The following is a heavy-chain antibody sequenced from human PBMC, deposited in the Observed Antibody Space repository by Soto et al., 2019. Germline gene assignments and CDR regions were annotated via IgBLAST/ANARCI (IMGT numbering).Heavy chain of an antibody. CDR3: ARGKMVRGVSYYHYGMDV. D-gene: IGHD3-10*01. V-gene: IGHV1-18*04. CDR2: ISAYNGNT. CDR1: GYTFTSYG. Sequence: GASVKVSCKASGYTFTSYGISWVRQAPGQGLEWMGWISAYNGNTNYAQKLQGRVTMTTDTSTSTAYMELRSLRSDDTAVYYCARGKMVRGVSYYHYGMDVWGQGTTVTVSS. J-gene: IGHJ6*02.